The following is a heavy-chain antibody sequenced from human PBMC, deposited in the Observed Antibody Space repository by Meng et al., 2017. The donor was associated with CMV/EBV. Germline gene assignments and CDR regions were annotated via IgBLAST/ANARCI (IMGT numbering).Heavy chain of an antibody. V-gene: IGHV4-34*01. CDR3: ARGTRNCSGYYLSWFDP. J-gene: IGHJ5*02. CDR2: INHSGST. Sequence: SQTLSLTCAVYGGSFSGYYWSWIRQPPGKGLEWIGEINHSGSTNYNPSLKSRVTISVDTSKNQFSLKLSSVTAADTAVYYCARGTRNCSGYYLSWFDPWGQGTLVTVSS. CDR1: GGSFSGYY. D-gene: IGHD3-22*01.